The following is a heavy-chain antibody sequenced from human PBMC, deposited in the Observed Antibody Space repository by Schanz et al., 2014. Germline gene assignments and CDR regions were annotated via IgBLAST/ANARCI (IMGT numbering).Heavy chain of an antibody. CDR1: GFTFSSYA. J-gene: IGHJ4*02. Sequence: EVQLLESGGGLVQPGGSLRLSCAASGFTFSSYARSWVRQAPGKGLEWVSTISASGGSTYYADSVKGRFTISRDNSKNTLYLQMSSLRAEDTAIYYCAKLSSSGRLAGYFDYWGQGALVTVSS. V-gene: IGHV3-23*01. CDR2: ISASGGST. CDR3: AKLSSSGRLAGYFDY. D-gene: IGHD6-19*01.